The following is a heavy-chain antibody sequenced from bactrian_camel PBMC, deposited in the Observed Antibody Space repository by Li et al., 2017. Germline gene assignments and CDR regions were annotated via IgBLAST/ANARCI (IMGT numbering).Heavy chain of an antibody. CDR1: GFTVSTNC. V-gene: IGHV3S6*01. Sequence: HVQLVESGGGLVQPGGSLRLSCAASGFTVSTNCMGWFRQAPGKGLEWVSGIYSDGSNTYYADSVKGRFTISRDNAKNTLYLQMNSLKPEDTAVYYCVKGGPLVQEYTYWGQGTQVTVS. CDR2: IYSDGSNT. D-gene: IGHD1*01. J-gene: IGHJ4*01. CDR3: VKGGPLVQEYTY.